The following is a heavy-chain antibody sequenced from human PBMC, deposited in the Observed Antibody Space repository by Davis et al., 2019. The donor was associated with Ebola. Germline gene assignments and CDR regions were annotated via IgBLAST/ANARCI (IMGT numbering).Heavy chain of an antibody. CDR2: ISWNSGSI. Sequence: GGSLRLSCAASGFTFDDYAMHWVRQAPGKGLEWVSGISWNSGSIGYADSVKGRFTISRDNAKNSLYLQMNSLRAEDTALYYCARDQALEWYLNWFDPWGQGTLVTVSS. CDR1: GFTFDDYA. CDR3: ARDQALEWYLNWFDP. J-gene: IGHJ5*02. V-gene: IGHV3-9*01. D-gene: IGHD3-3*01.